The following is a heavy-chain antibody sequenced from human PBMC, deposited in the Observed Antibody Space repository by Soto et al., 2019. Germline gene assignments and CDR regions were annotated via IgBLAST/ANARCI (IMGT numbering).Heavy chain of an antibody. Sequence: GASVKVSCKASGGTFSSYAISWVRQAPGQGLEWMGGIIPIFGTANYAQKSQGRVTITADASTSTAYMELSSLRSEDTAVYYCARGVVVPAAYYYYYGMDVWGRGTTVTVSS. CDR3: ARGVVVPAAYYYYYGMDV. CDR1: GGTFSSYA. J-gene: IGHJ6*02. D-gene: IGHD2-2*01. CDR2: IIPIFGTA. V-gene: IGHV1-69*13.